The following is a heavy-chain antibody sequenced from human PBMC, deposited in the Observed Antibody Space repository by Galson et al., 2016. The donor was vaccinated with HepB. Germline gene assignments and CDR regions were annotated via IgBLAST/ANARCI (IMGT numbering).Heavy chain of an antibody. J-gene: IGHJ2*01. D-gene: IGHD3-3*01. CDR2: ISSSSAYK. Sequence: SLRLSCAASGFTFSTYSMNWVRQTPGKGLEWVSYISSSSAYKYYADSVEGRFTISRDNAKKSLYLEMNSLKDEDTGLYYCARDGVLRFLGNTWYFDLWGRGTMVSVSA. CDR1: GFTFSTYS. CDR3: ARDGVLRFLGNTWYFDL. V-gene: IGHV3-21*01.